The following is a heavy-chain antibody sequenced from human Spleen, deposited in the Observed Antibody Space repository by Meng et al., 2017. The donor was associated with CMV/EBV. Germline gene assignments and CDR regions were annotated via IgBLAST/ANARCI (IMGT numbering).Heavy chain of an antibody. J-gene: IGHJ4*02. V-gene: IGHV4-34*01. D-gene: IGHD3-3*01. Sequence: SQTLSLTCAVYGGSFSGYYWSWIRQPPGKGLEWIGEINHSGRTNYNPSLKSRVTISIDTSKNQFSLKLSSVTAADTAVYYCASSHYDFWSGYYTGEFDYWGQGTLVTVSS. CDR2: INHSGRT. CDR1: GGSFSGYY. CDR3: ASSHYDFWSGYYTGEFDY.